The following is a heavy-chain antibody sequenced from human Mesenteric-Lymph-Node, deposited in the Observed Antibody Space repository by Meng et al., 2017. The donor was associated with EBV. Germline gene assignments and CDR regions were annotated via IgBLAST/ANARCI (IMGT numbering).Heavy chain of an antibody. CDR3: ARQYGSSFDY. J-gene: IGHJ4*02. V-gene: IGHV4-39*01. D-gene: IGHD3-10*01. Sequence: QLPRQGSGPGLVRPSGTLSLICTVSSDSISSTSYHWGWIRQPPGKGLEWIGSIYYSGTTYFNPSLESRVSISVDTSKKQFSLRLTSVTAADTAVYYCARQYGSSFDYWGQGTLVTVSS. CDR2: IYYSGTT. CDR1: SDSISSTSYH.